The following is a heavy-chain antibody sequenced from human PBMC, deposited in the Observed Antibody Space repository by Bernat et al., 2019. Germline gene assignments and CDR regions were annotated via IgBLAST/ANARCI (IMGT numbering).Heavy chain of an antibody. CDR1: GYSFTSYW. CDR2: IYPGDSDT. Sequence: EVQLVQSGAEVKKPGESLKISCKGSGYSFTSYWIGWVRQMPGKGLEWMGIIYPGDSDTRYSPSFQGQVTISADMSISTAYLHWSSLKASHTAMYYCARHSLPKLHLGELSPRHYYYDMDVWGKGTTVTISS. D-gene: IGHD3-16*02. J-gene: IGHJ6*03. V-gene: IGHV5-51*01. CDR3: ARHSLPKLHLGELSPRHYYYDMDV.